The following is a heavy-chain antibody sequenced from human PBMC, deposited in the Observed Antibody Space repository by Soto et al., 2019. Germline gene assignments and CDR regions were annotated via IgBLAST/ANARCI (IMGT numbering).Heavy chain of an antibody. Sequence: QLQLQESGPGLVKPSETLSLTCTVSGGSISSSSYYWGWIRQPPGKGLEWIGSIYYSGSTYYNPSLKSRVTISVDTSKNQFSLKLSSVTAADTAVYYCARHGAGDYYYYYYMDVWGKGTTVTVSS. CDR2: IYYSGST. J-gene: IGHJ6*03. CDR1: GGSISSSSYY. D-gene: IGHD1-26*01. V-gene: IGHV4-39*01. CDR3: ARHGAGDYYYYYYMDV.